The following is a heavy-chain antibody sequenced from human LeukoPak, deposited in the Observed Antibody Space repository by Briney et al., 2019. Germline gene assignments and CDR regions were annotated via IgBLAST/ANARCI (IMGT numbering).Heavy chain of an antibody. V-gene: IGHV1-2*02. Sequence: ASVTVSCTASGYTFTVYYMHWVRQAPGQGLEWMGWINPNSGGTNYAQKFQGRVTMTRDTSISTAYMELSRLRSDDTAVYYCARDNYDSSGYSDYWGQGTLVTVSS. CDR1: GYTFTVYY. CDR3: ARDNYDSSGYSDY. J-gene: IGHJ4*02. D-gene: IGHD3-22*01. CDR2: INPNSGGT.